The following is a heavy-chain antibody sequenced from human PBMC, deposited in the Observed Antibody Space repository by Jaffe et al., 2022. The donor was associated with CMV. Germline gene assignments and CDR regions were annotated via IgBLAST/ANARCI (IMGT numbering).Heavy chain of an antibody. V-gene: IGHV1-2*02. CDR1: GYTFTGYY. CDR2: INPNSGGT. D-gene: IGHD1-7*01. CDR3: ARDPHLELLEFHYYYYGMDV. J-gene: IGHJ6*02. Sequence: QVQLVQSGAEVKKPGASVKVSCKASGYTFTGYYMHWVRQAPGQGLEWMGWINPNSGGTNYAQKFQGRVTMTRDTSISTAYMELSRLRSDDTAVYYCARDPHLELLEFHYYYYGMDVWGQGTTVTVSS.